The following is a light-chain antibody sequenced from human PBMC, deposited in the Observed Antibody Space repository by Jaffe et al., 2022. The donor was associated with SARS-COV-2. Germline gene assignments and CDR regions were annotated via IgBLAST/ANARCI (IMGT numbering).Light chain of an antibody. V-gene: IGLV1-40*01. CDR3: QSYDRSLSGSI. CDR1: TSNIGAGYN. J-gene: IGLJ2*01. CDR2: VNN. Sequence: QSVLTQPPSVSGAPGQTITISCTGTTSNIGAGYNVHWYQQLPGTAPKLLIYVNNRRPSGVPDRFSGSKYGTSASLAITGLQAEDEADYYCQSYDRSLSGSIFGGGTKLTVL.